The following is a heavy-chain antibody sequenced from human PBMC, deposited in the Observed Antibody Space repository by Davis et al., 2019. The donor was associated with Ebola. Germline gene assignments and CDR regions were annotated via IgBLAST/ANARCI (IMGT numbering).Heavy chain of an antibody. D-gene: IGHD3-16*01. CDR1: GFTFSSYG. Sequence: GESLKISCAASGFTFSSYGMHWVRQAPGKGLEWVAVISYDGSNKYYADSVKGRFTISRDNSKNTLYLQMNSLRAEDTAVYYCARWGGMDVWGQGTTVTVSS. J-gene: IGHJ6*02. CDR2: ISYDGSNK. V-gene: IGHV3-30*03. CDR3: ARWGGMDV.